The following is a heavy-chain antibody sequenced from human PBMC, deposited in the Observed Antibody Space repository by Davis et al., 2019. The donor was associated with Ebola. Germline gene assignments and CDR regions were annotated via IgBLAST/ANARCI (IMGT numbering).Heavy chain of an antibody. Sequence: GESLKISCAASGFTFSSYWMSWVRQAPGKGLEWVANIKQDGSEKYYVDSVKGRFTISRDNAKNSLYLQMNSLRAEDTAVYYCARSPSSGRDYWGQGTLVTVSS. CDR1: GFTFSSYW. CDR2: IKQDGSEK. V-gene: IGHV3-7*01. D-gene: IGHD6-19*01. CDR3: ARSPSSGRDY. J-gene: IGHJ4*02.